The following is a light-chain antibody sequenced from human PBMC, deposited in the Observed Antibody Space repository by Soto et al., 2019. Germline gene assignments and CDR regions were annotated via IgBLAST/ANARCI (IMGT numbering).Light chain of an antibody. CDR1: KLGDKY. CDR3: QAWDTSPAV. V-gene: IGLV3-1*01. J-gene: IGLJ2*01. Sequence: SYELTQPPSVSVSPGQTASITCSGDKLGDKYTSWYQQKPGQSPLLVIYQDSKRPSGIPERFSGSNSGNTATLTISGTQAMDEADYYCQAWDTSPAVFGGGTKVTVL. CDR2: QDS.